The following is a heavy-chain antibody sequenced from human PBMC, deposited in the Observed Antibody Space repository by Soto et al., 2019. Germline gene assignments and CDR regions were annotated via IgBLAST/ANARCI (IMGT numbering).Heavy chain of an antibody. Sequence: EVQLVESGGGLVKPGGSLRLSCAASGFTFSNAWMSWVRQAPGKGLEWVGRIKSKTDGGTTDYAAPVKGRFTISRDDSKNTVYLQMNSLKTEDTAVYYCTTAPRYFWSGYLSYGMDVWGQGTTVTVSS. CDR3: TTAPRYFWSGYLSYGMDV. D-gene: IGHD3-3*01. CDR1: GFTFSNAW. J-gene: IGHJ6*02. CDR2: IKSKTDGGTT. V-gene: IGHV3-15*01.